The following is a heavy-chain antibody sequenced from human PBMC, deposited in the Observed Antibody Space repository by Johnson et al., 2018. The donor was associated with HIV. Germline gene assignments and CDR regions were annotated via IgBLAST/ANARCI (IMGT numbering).Heavy chain of an antibody. Sequence: VQLVESGGGLVQPGGSPRLSCAASGFTFSSYDMHWVRQAPGKGLVWVSRINSDGSGTTYADSVKGRFTISRDNSKNTLYLQMNSLRAEDTAVYYCAKGSGSDPWGEAFDIWGQGTMVTVSS. J-gene: IGHJ3*02. CDR1: GFTFSSYD. CDR2: INSDGSGT. V-gene: IGHV3-74*02. D-gene: IGHD1-26*01. CDR3: AKGSGSDPWGEAFDI.